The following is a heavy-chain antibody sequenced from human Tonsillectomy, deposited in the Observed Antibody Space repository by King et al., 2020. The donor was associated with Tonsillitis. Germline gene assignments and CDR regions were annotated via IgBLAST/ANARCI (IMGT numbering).Heavy chain of an antibody. V-gene: IGHV3-7*01. CDR3: AGGYTSPWDRYFDN. J-gene: IGHJ4*02. CDR2: IKQDGNEK. Sequence: VQLVESGGGLVQPGGSLRLSCAASGFIFNNYWMNWVRQAPGKGLEWVANIKQDGNEKYYVDSVKGRFTISRDNAKNSLYLQMNSLRAEDTAVYYCAGGYTSPWDRYFDNWGQGTLVTVSS. CDR1: GFIFNNYW. D-gene: IGHD1-14*01.